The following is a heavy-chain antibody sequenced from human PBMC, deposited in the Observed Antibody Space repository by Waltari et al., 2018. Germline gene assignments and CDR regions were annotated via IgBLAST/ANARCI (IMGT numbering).Heavy chain of an antibody. J-gene: IGHJ4*02. Sequence: QVQLQESGPGLVKPSQTLSLTCTVSGGSISSGDYYWSWIRQPPGKGLEWIGYIVFRGRSYLNPSLKSRVTISVDTSKNQSSLKLSSVSAADTAVYYCARDLGTGGVPALYYWGQGTLVTVSS. V-gene: IGHV4-30-4*08. CDR1: GGSISSGDYY. CDR2: IVFRGRS. CDR3: ARDLGTGGVPALYY. D-gene: IGHD2-8*02.